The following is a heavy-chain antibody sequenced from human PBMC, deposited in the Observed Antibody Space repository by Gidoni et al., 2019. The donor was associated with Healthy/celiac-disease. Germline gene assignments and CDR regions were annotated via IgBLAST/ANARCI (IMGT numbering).Heavy chain of an antibody. CDR1: GFTVSSNY. D-gene: IGHD5-12*01. J-gene: IGHJ4*02. Sequence: VQLVESGGGLIQPGGSLRLSCAASGFTVSSNYMSWVRQAPGKGLEWVSVIYSGGSTYYADSVKGRFTISRDNSKNTLYLQMNSLRAEDTAVYYCASPKGDGYNQFDYWGQGTLVTVSS. CDR2: IYSGGST. V-gene: IGHV3-53*01. CDR3: ASPKGDGYNQFDY.